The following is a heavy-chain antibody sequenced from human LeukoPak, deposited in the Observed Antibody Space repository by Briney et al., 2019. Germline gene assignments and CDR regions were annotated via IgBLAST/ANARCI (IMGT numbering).Heavy chain of an antibody. Sequence: GGSLRLSCAASGFTFDDYAMHWVRQAPGKGLEWVSGISWNSGSIGYADSVKGRFTISRDNAKNSLYLQMNSLRAEDTALYYCAKDIGTPYCYMDVWGKGTTVTISS. CDR1: GFTFDDYA. V-gene: IGHV3-9*01. CDR2: ISWNSGSI. CDR3: AKDIGTPYCYMDV. J-gene: IGHJ6*03.